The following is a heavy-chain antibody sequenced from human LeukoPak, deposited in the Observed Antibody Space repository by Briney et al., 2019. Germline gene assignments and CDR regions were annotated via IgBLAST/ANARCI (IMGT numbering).Heavy chain of an antibody. J-gene: IGHJ2*01. CDR3: AREERYYDSSGYYYPNWYFDL. D-gene: IGHD3-22*01. CDR1: GGSVSSGSYY. V-gene: IGHV4-61*01. Sequence: SETLSLTCTVSGGSVSSGSYYWSWIRQPPGKGLEWIGYIYYSGSTNYNPSLKSRVTISVDTSKNQFSLKLSSVTAADTAVYYRAREERYYDSSGYYYPNWYFDLWGRGTLVTVSS. CDR2: IYYSGST.